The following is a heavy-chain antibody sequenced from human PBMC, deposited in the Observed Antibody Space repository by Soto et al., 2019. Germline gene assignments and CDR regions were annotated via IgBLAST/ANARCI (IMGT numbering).Heavy chain of an antibody. J-gene: IGHJ6*03. D-gene: IGHD1-1*01. V-gene: IGHV1-8*01. CDR2: MNPNSGNT. CDR1: GYTFTSYD. CDR3: ARGRGGTLRELNYYYHMDV. Sequence: QVPLVQSGAEVKKPGASVKVSCKASGYTFTSYDINWVRQATGQGLEWMGWMNPNSGNTGYAQTFRGRVTMTRNTSISTAYMELSSLRSEDTAVYYCARGRGGTLRELNYYYHMDVWGKGTSVIVFS.